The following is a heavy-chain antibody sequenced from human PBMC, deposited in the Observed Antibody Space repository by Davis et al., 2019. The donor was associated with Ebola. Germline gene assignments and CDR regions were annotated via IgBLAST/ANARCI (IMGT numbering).Heavy chain of an antibody. V-gene: IGHV3-23*01. CDR1: VITFSSYA. D-gene: IGHD3-3*01. CDR3: AKSGLSFGVVKYHYGMDV. Sequence: GESLKTSCTDSVITFSSYAMTWVRPAAGKGLEWVSATRGSGGSTNYADSVKGRFTTSRDNYKKTLYLQMNSLRAEDTAVYYCAKSGLSFGVVKYHYGMDVWGKGTTVTVSS. CDR2: TRGSGGST. J-gene: IGHJ6*04.